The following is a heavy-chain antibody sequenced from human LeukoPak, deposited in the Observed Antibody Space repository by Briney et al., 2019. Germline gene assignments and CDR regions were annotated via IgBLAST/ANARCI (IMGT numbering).Heavy chain of an antibody. CDR3: AKDLSDCGGNDWGTFDI. Sequence: GGSLRLSCAPSGFALSSYAMRWVRQAPGKGLEWVSIISGSDGRTYYADSVKGRFTISRDNSKNTLYVQMNSLRDEDTAVDYCAKDLSDCGGNDWGTFDIWGQGTVVTVSS. V-gene: IGHV3-23*01. D-gene: IGHD4-23*01. CDR2: ISGSDGRT. J-gene: IGHJ3*02. CDR1: GFALSSYA.